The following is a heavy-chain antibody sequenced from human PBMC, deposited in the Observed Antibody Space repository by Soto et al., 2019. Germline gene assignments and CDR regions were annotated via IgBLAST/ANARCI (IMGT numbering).Heavy chain of an antibody. Sequence: QVQLQQWGAGLLKPSETLSLTCAVYGGSFSGYYWSWIRQPPGKGLEWIGEINHSGSTNYNPSLKGRVTISVDTSKNQFSLKLSSVTAADTAVYYCASGPIAARPTWFDPWGQGTLVTVSS. D-gene: IGHD6-6*01. CDR3: ASGPIAARPTWFDP. CDR1: GGSFSGYY. V-gene: IGHV4-34*01. J-gene: IGHJ5*02. CDR2: INHSGST.